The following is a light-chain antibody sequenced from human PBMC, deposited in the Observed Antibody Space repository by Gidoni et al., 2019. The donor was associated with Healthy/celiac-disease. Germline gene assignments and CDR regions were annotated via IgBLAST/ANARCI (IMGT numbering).Light chain of an antibody. CDR2: DAS. Sequence: ELVLTQSPSTLSLSPGERATLSCRASQSVSSYLAWYQQKHGQAPRLLIYDASNRATGITARFSGSGSGTDVTLTISSIEPEDVAVDYCQQRSNWPQRYTFGKGTKLEIK. CDR3: QQRSNWPQRYT. CDR1: QSVSSY. J-gene: IGKJ2*01. V-gene: IGKV3-11*01.